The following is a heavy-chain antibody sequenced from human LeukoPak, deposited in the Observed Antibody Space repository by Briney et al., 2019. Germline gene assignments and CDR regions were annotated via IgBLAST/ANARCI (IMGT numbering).Heavy chain of an antibody. D-gene: IGHD3-16*01. CDR2: ISNVGSST. Sequence: GGSLRLSCAASGFSFSNSWMHWVRQAPGKGLVWVSRISNVGSSTNYADSVKGRFTIPRDNSKNSLDLQMNRLRGDATALYFCVRDSRPGGAMGLYHNFDLWSLGTLVTVSS. J-gene: IGHJ4*02. V-gene: IGHV3-74*01. CDR1: GFSFSNSW. CDR3: VRDSRPGGAMGLYHNFDL.